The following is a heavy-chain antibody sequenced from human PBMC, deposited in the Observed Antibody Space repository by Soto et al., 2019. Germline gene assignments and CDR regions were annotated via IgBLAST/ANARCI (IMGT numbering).Heavy chain of an antibody. Sequence: QITLKESGPTLVKPTQTLTLTCTFSGFSLSTSGVGVGWIRQPPGKALEWLALIYWDDDKRYSPSLKSRLTIPKDTPKNQGVLIKTNKDPGEPAQYYWGRAGVGEVFDYWGQGTLVTVSS. V-gene: IGHV2-5*02. D-gene: IGHD3-16*01. CDR2: IYWDDDK. J-gene: IGHJ4*02. CDR3: GRAGVGEVFDY. CDR1: GFSLSTSGVG.